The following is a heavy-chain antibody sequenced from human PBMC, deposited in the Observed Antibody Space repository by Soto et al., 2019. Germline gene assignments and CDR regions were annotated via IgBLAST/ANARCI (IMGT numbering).Heavy chain of an antibody. CDR3: AIHGAALNYYGMDV. D-gene: IGHD6-6*01. V-gene: IGHV1-69*12. J-gene: IGHJ6*02. CDR1: GGTFSNSG. CDR2: IIPMFGTA. Sequence: QVQLVQSGAEVKKPGSSVRVSCKASGGTFSNSGISWVRQAPGQGLEWMGGIIPMFGTAKHAQKFQGRVTITADESTSTAYMELSSLRSEDTAVYSCAIHGAALNYYGMDVWGQGTTVTVSS.